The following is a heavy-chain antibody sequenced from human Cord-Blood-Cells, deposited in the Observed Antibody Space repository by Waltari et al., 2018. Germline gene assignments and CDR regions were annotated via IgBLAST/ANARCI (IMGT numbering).Heavy chain of an antibody. J-gene: IGHJ5*02. V-gene: IGHV3-21*01. CDR1: GFTFSSDS. CDR3: AREGGANGWFDP. D-gene: IGHD1-26*01. Sequence: EVQLVESGGGLVKPGGSLRLSCAASGFTFSSDSMNWVRQAPGKGLEWVSSISNSRSYIYYAGSVKGRFTISRDNAKNSLYLQMNSLRAEDTAVYYCAREGGANGWFDPWGQGTLVTVSS. CDR2: ISNSRSYI.